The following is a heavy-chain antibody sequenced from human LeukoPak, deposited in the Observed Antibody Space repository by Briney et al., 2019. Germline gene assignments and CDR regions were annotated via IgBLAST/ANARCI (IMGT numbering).Heavy chain of an antibody. V-gene: IGHV1-2*02. CDR3: ARDSTVRGVIPFDY. J-gene: IGHJ4*02. CDR1: GYTFTGYY. Sequence: GASVKVSCKASGYTFTGYYMHWVRQAPGQGLEWVGWINPNSGGTNYAQKFQGRVTMTRDTSISTAYMELSRLRSDDTAVYYCARDSTVRGVIPFDYWGQGTLVTVSS. D-gene: IGHD3-10*01. CDR2: INPNSGGT.